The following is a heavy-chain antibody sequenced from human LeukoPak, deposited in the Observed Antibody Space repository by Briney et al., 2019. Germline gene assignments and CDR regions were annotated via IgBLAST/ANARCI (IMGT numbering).Heavy chain of an antibody. V-gene: IGHV3-48*03. J-gene: IGHJ3*02. D-gene: IGHD6-19*01. CDR2: ISSSGSTI. Sequence: GGSLRLSCAASGFTFSSYEMNWVRQAPGKGLEGVSYISSSGSTIYYADSVKGRFTISRDNAKNSLYLQMNSLRAEDTAVYYCARDSGYSSGWYLAFDIRGQGTMVTVSS. CDR1: GFTFSSYE. CDR3: ARDSGYSSGWYLAFDI.